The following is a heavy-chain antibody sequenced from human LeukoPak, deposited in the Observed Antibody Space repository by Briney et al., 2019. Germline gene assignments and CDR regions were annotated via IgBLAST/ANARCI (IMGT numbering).Heavy chain of an antibody. J-gene: IGHJ4*02. CDR3: ARDYD. V-gene: IGHV3-7*04. CDR1: GFTHSNNNW. Sequence: GGSLRLSCAASGFTHSNNNWMTWVRQAPGKGLEWVANINQDGSEKYYVDSVKGRFTISRDNAKNSLFLQMNSLRSEDTAVYFCARDYDWGQGTLVTVSS. D-gene: IGHD3-16*01. CDR2: INQDGSEK.